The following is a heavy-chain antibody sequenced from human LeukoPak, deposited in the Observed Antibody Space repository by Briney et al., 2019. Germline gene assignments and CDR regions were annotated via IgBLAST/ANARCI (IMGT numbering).Heavy chain of an antibody. Sequence: TGGSLRDSCAASGFTFSSYSMNWVRQAPGKGLEWVSSISSSSSYIYYADSVKGRFTISRDNAKNSLYLQMNSLRAEDTAVYYCARDPYDILTGVDYWGQGTLVTVSS. CDR3: ARDPYDILTGVDY. V-gene: IGHV3-21*01. CDR2: ISSSSSYI. J-gene: IGHJ4*02. D-gene: IGHD3-9*01. CDR1: GFTFSSYS.